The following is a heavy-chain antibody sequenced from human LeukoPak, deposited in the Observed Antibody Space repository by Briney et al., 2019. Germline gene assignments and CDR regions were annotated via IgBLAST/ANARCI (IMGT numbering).Heavy chain of an antibody. CDR2: IYYSGST. CDR1: AGSISSYY. Sequence: PSETLSLTCTVSAGSISSYYWNWLRQPPGKGLEWIGYIYYSGSTNYNPSLKSRVTISVDTSKNQFSLKLSSVTAADTAVYYCARGAGAFDYWGQGTLVTVSS. V-gene: IGHV4-59*08. CDR3: ARGAGAFDY. J-gene: IGHJ4*02. D-gene: IGHD1-26*01.